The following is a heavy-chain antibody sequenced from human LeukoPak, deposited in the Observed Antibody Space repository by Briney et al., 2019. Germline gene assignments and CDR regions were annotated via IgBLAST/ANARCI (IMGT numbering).Heavy chain of an antibody. CDR2: IDYSGST. Sequence: SETLSLTCTVSGGSISSNNYYWGWIRQPPGKGLEWFGSIDYSGSTNYNPSLKSRVTISVDTSMNQFSLKVTSVTAADTAVYYCAKIGGYMVRGVENWFDPWGQGTLVTVSS. D-gene: IGHD3-10*01. CDR1: GGSISSNNYY. CDR3: AKIGGYMVRGVENWFDP. V-gene: IGHV4-39*01. J-gene: IGHJ5*02.